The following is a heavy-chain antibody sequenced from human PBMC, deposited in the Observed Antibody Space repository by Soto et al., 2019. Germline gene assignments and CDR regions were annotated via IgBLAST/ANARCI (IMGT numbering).Heavy chain of an antibody. CDR2: INPILSMS. CDR1: GDTFNFYT. V-gene: IGHV1-69*02. CDR3: ATSYGSGYRAFDS. J-gene: IGHJ4*02. D-gene: IGHD3-10*01. Sequence: QVRLVQSGADVQRPGSSVRVSCKASGDTFNFYTINWVRQAPGQGLQWMGRINPILSMSNYAPRFQGRVTMTADKSTSTAYMELSSLRSEDTAMYYCATSYGSGYRAFDSWGQGALVTVSS.